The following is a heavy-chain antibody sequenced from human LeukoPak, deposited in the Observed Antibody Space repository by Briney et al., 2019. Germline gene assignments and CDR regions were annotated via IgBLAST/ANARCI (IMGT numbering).Heavy chain of an antibody. V-gene: IGHV3-7*01. CDR3: ARDRAGGYSGYGSFDY. CDR2: IKQDGSGE. Sequence: GGSLRLSCAASGFTFSRDWMSWVRQAPGKGLKWVASIKQDGSGEHYVDSVKGRFTISRDNAKNSLYLQTNSLRAEDTAVYYCARDRAGGYSGYGSFDYWGQGTLVTVSS. J-gene: IGHJ4*02. CDR1: GFTFSRDW. D-gene: IGHD5-12*01.